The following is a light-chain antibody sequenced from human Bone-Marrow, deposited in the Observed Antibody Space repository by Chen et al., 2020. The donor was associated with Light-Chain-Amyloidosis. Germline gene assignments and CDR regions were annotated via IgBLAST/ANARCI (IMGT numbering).Light chain of an antibody. CDR1: SSDVGGYKY. Sequence: QSALTQPASVSGSPGQSITISCTGTSSDVGGYKYVSWFQQHPGKGPKLMIFDVSNLPSGVSNRFSGSKSGNTASLTISGLQAEDEADYYCNSYTSSGTYVFGTGTKVTVL. V-gene: IGLV2-14*03. J-gene: IGLJ1*01. CDR3: NSYTSSGTYV. CDR2: DVS.